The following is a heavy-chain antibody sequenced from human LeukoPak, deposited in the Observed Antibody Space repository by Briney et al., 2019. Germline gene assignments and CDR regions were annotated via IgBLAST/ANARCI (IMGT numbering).Heavy chain of an antibody. Sequence: GGSLRLSCAASGFTFSSYSMNWVRQAPGKGLGWVSSISSSSSYIYYADSVKGRFTISRDNAKNSLYLQMNSLRAEDTAVYYCARDPSPGYSYGQRGGMDVWGQGTTVTVSS. CDR1: GFTFSSYS. J-gene: IGHJ6*02. CDR3: ARDPSPGYSYGQRGGMDV. D-gene: IGHD5-18*01. CDR2: ISSSSSYI. V-gene: IGHV3-21*01.